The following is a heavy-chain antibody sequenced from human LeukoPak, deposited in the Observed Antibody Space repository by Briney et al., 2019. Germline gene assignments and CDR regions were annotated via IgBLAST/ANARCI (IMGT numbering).Heavy chain of an antibody. Sequence: PGGSLRLSCAASGFTVSSNYMSWVRQALGKGLEWVSVIYSGGSTYYADSVKGRFTISRDNSKNTLYLQMNSLRAEDTAVYYCARDTDYEMGYGMDVWGQGTTVTVSS. CDR2: IYSGGST. CDR3: ARDTDYEMGYGMDV. J-gene: IGHJ6*02. D-gene: IGHD4-17*01. V-gene: IGHV3-53*01. CDR1: GFTVSSNY.